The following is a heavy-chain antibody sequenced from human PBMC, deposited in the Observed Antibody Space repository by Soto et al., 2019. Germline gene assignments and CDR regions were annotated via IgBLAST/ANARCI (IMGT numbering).Heavy chain of an antibody. CDR1: GGSISSYY. CDR2: IYYSGST. D-gene: IGHD2-21*02. J-gene: IGHJ6*03. CDR3: ARPFGDYYYYYSMDV. V-gene: IGHV4-59*04. Sequence: PSETLSLTCTVSGGSISSYYWSWIRQPPGKGLEWIGCIYYSGSTYYNPSLKSRVTISVDTSKNQFSLKLSSVTAADTAVYYCARPFGDYYYYYSMDVWGKGTTVTV.